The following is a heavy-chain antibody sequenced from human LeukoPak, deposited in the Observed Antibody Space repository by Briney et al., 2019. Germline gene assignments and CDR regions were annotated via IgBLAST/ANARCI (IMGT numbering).Heavy chain of an antibody. J-gene: IGHJ5*02. CDR2: IYYSGST. Sequence: PSETLSLTCTVSGGSISSGGYYWSWIRQHPGKGLEWIGYIYYSGSTYSNPSLKSRVTISVDTSKNQFSLNLSSVTAADTAVYNCARYCSSTNCYKGGFDPWGQGTLVTVSS. D-gene: IGHD2-2*02. CDR1: GGSISSGGYY. V-gene: IGHV4-31*03. CDR3: ARYCSSTNCYKGGFDP.